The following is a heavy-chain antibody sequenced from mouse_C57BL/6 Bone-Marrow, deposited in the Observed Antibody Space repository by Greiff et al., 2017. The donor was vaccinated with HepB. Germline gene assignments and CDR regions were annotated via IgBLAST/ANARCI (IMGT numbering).Heavy chain of an antibody. CDR2: IYPGNSDT. D-gene: IGHD2-5*01. CDR1: GYTFTSYW. J-gene: IGHJ3*01. CDR3: TRTYYSNSWFAY. Sequence: VHVKQSGTVLARPGASVKMSCKTSGYTFTSYWMHWVKQRPGQGLEWIGAIYPGNSDTSYNQKFKGKAKLTAVTSASTAYMELSSLTNEDSAVYYCTRTYYSNSWFAYWGQGTLVTVSA. V-gene: IGHV1-5*01.